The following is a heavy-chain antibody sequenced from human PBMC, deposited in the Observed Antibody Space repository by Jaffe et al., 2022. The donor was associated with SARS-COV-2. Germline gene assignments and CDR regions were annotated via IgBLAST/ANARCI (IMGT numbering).Heavy chain of an antibody. Sequence: QVQLVQSGAEVKKPGASVKVSCKASGYTFTSYAMHWVRQAPGQRLEWMGWINAGNGNTKYSQKFQGRVTITRDTSASTAYMELSSLRSEDTAVYYCARSRITMIVVVDNWFDPWGQGTLVTVSS. CDR3: ARSRITMIVVVDNWFDP. D-gene: IGHD3-22*01. CDR2: INAGNGNT. V-gene: IGHV1-3*01. CDR1: GYTFTSYA. J-gene: IGHJ5*02.